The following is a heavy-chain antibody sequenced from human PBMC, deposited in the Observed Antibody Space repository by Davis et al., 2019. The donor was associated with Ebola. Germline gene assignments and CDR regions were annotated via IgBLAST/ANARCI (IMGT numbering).Heavy chain of an antibody. CDR2: IKQDGSEK. Sequence: GESLKISCAASGFTFSSYSMNWVRQAPGKGLEWVANIKQDGSEKYYVDSVKGRFTISRDNAKNSLYLQMNSLGAEDTAVYSCARDQGPVTYYYGMDVWGQGTTVTVSS. J-gene: IGHJ6*02. D-gene: IGHD4-17*01. CDR1: GFTFSSYS. V-gene: IGHV3-7*03. CDR3: ARDQGPVTYYYGMDV.